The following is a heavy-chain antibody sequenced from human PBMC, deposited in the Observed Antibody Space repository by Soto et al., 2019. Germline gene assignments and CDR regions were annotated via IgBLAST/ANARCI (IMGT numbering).Heavy chain of an antibody. CDR3: ARLVYDTRLNYMYFDF. J-gene: IGHJ4*02. V-gene: IGHV4-4*01. CDR1: AVSISSGNW. CDR2: IFHDGTA. Sequence: LSLTCAVPAVSISSGNWWAWVRQTPQRGLEYIGEIFHDGTANYYPSFERRVAIPVDTSKNQFSLKLTSVTAADTAIYFCARLVYDTRLNYMYFDFWGQGALVTVSS. D-gene: IGHD3-10*01.